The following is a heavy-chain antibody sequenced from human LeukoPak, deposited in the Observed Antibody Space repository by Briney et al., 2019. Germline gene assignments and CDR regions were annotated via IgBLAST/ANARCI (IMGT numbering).Heavy chain of an antibody. Sequence: GESLKISCKGSGYNFTGHWISWVRQMPGKGLEWMGRLDPTDSYTNYSPSFQGHVTISADRSISTAYLQWNSLKASDTAMYYCARLIPEIHAFDIWGQGTMVTVSS. D-gene: IGHD3-16*01. J-gene: IGHJ3*02. V-gene: IGHV5-10-1*01. CDR1: GYNFTGHW. CDR2: LDPTDSYT. CDR3: ARLIPEIHAFDI.